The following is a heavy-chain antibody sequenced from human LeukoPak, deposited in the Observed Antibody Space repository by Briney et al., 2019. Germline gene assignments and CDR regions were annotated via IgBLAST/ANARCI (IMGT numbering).Heavy chain of an antibody. J-gene: IGHJ4*02. CDR3: ASGSYYFDY. CDR2: IYYSGST. D-gene: IGHD1-26*01. CDR1: GGSIRSYY. V-gene: IGHV4-59*08. Sequence: SETLSLTCTVSGGSIRSYYWSCIRQPPGKELEWIGYIYYSGSTKYNPSLKSRATISVDTSKNQFSLKLSSVTAADTAVYYCASGSYYFDYWGQGTLVTVSS.